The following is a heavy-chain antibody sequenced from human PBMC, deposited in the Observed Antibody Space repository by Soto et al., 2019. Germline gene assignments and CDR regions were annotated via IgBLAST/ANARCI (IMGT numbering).Heavy chain of an antibody. J-gene: IGHJ4*02. D-gene: IGHD5-12*01. V-gene: IGHV3-23*01. CDR3: AKEMGGYDQSPSDY. CDR2: ISGSGGST. Sequence: GVLRLSCAASGFTFSSYAMSWVRQAPGKGLEWVSAISGSGGSTYYADSVKGRFTISRDNSKNTLYLQMNSLRAEDTAVYYCAKEMGGYDQSPSDYWGQGTLVTLSS. CDR1: GFTFSSYA.